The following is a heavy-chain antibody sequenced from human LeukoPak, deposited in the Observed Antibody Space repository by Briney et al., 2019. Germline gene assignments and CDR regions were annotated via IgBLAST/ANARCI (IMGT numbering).Heavy chain of an antibody. CDR1: GFRFSDHY. V-gene: IGHV3-72*01. CDR3: ARDILSQGPDAFDI. Sequence: PGGSLRLSCAASGFRFSDHYMDWVRQGPGKGLEWVGRTRNKANSYSTEYAASVRGRFTISRDDSKNSLYLQMNSLKTEDTAVYYCARDILSQGPDAFDIWGQGTMVTVSS. CDR2: TRNKANSYST. J-gene: IGHJ3*02. D-gene: IGHD2/OR15-2a*01.